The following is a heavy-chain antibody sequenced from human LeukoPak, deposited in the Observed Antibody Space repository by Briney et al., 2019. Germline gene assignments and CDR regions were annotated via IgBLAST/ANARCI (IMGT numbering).Heavy chain of an antibody. Sequence: SETLSLTCTVSGVSVSSGSYYWSWLRQPPGKGLEWIGYIYYSGSTNYNPSLKGRVTISVDTSKNQFSLRLSSVTAADTAVYYCARDTRVGEPTKYYYYGMDVWGQGTTVTVSS. CDR2: IYYSGST. D-gene: IGHD3-16*01. V-gene: IGHV4-61*01. CDR3: ARDTRVGEPTKYYYYGMDV. CDR1: GVSVSSGSYY. J-gene: IGHJ6*02.